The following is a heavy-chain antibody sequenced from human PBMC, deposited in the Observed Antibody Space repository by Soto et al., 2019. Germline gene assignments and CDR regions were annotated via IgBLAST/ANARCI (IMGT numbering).Heavy chain of an antibody. J-gene: IGHJ5*02. D-gene: IGHD4-17*01. CDR3: ARAGAKYGDHHNWFDP. V-gene: IGHV4-4*07. CDR1: GGSISSYY. CDR2: IYTSGST. Sequence: SETLSLTCTVSGGSISSYYWSWIRQPAGKGLEWIGRIYTSGSTNYNPSLKSRVTMSVDTSKNQFSLKLSSVTAADTAVYYCARAGAKYGDHHNWFDPWGQGTLVTVSS.